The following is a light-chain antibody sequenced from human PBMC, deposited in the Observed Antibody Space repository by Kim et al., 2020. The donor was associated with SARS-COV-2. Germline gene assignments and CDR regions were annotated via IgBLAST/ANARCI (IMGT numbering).Light chain of an antibody. J-gene: IGLJ2*01. V-gene: IGLV3-19*01. Sequence: SSELTQDPAVSVALGQTVRITCQGDTLRTYYTNWFQLKPGQAPLLVIFGRNNRPSGIPDRFSGSSSGNTASLTITGAQAEDEADYYCNSRDSSDNHVLFGGGPQLTVL. CDR2: GRN. CDR1: TLRTYY. CDR3: NSRDSSDNHVL.